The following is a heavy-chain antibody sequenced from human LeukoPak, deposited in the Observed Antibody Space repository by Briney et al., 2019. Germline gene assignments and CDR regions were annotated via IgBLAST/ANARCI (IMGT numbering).Heavy chain of an antibody. D-gene: IGHD6-19*01. CDR1: GFTFGSYS. CDR2: ISSTSRYI. J-gene: IGHJ1*01. V-gene: IGHV3-21*01. Sequence: GGSPRLSCAASGFTFGSYSMNWVRQVPGKGLQWVSSISSTSRYIYYADSVKGRFTISRDNSKNTLYLQMNSLRAEDTAVYYCARDGWVAGTPAEYFQHWGQGTMVTVSS. CDR3: ARDGWVAGTPAEYFQH.